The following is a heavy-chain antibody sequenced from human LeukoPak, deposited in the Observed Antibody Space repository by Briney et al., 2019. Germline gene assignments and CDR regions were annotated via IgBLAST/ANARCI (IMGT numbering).Heavy chain of an antibody. CDR3: ARDSLSQYSSSSRRGRGYNAFDI. CDR1: GGSISSYY. J-gene: IGHJ3*02. V-gene: IGHV4-59*12. CDR2: IYYSGST. D-gene: IGHD6-6*01. Sequence: SETLSLTCTVSGGSISSYYWSWIRQPPGKGLEWIGYIYYSGSTNYNPFLKSRVTMSVDTSKNQFSLKLSSVTAADTAVYYCARDSLSQYSSSSRRGRGYNAFDIWGQGTMVTVSS.